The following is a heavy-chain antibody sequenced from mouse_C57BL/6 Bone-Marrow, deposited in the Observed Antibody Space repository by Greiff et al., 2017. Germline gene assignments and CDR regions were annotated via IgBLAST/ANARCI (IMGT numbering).Heavy chain of an antibody. J-gene: IGHJ2*01. CDR3: ARVIYYGNDY. D-gene: IGHD2-1*01. Sequence: MPGQGLEWIGEIDPSDSYTNYNQKFKGKSTLTVDKSSSTAYMRLSSLTSEDSAVDCCARVIYYGNDYWGQGTTLTVSS. CDR2: IDPSDSYT. V-gene: IGHV1-69*01.